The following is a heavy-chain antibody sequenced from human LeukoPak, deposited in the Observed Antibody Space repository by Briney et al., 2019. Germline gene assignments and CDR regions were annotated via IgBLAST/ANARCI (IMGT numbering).Heavy chain of an antibody. Sequence: GGSLRLSCAASGFTFSSYAMSWVRQAPGKGLEWVSAISGRGGSTYYADSVKGRFTISRDNSKNTLYLQMNSLRAEDTAVYYCAKDRERTAVNPYYFDYWGQGTLVTVSS. J-gene: IGHJ4*02. CDR1: GFTFSSYA. CDR2: ISGRGGST. V-gene: IGHV3-23*01. D-gene: IGHD1-26*01. CDR3: AKDRERTAVNPYYFDY.